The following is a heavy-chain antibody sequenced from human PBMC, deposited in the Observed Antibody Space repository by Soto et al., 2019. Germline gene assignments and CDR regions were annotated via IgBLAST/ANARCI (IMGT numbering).Heavy chain of an antibody. V-gene: IGHV1-8*01. CDR2: MNPNSGNT. D-gene: IGHD4-17*01. CDR3: AGSMTTVITDAFDI. CDR1: GYTFTSYD. Sequence: QVQLVQSGAEVKKPGASVKVSGKASGYTFTSYDINWVRQATGQGLEGMGWMNPNSGNTGYAQKFRGRVTMTRNTSISTAYMELSSLRSEDTAVYYCAGSMTTVITDAFDIWGQGTMVTVSS. J-gene: IGHJ3*02.